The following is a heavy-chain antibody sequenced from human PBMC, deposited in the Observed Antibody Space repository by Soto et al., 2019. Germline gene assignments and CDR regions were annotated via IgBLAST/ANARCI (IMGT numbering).Heavy chain of an antibody. D-gene: IGHD4-17*01. Sequence: TSATLSLTCTVSGGSISSGGYYWSWIRQHPGKGLEWIGYIYYSGSTYYNPSLKSRVTISVDTSKNQFSLKLSSVTAADTAVYYCARGAVTYYFDYWGQGTLVTVSS. J-gene: IGHJ4*02. CDR1: GGSISSGGYY. CDR3: ARGAVTYYFDY. CDR2: IYYSGST. V-gene: IGHV4-31*03.